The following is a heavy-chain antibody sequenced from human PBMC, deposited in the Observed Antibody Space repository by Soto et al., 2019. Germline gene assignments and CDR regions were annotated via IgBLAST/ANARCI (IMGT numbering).Heavy chain of an antibody. CDR2: ISYDGSNK. J-gene: IGHJ4*02. CDR1: GFTFSSYA. D-gene: IGHD2-21*02. V-gene: IGHV3-30-3*01. Sequence: GGSLRLSCAASGFTFSSYAMHWVRQAPGKGLEWVAVISYDGSNKYYADSVEGRFTISRDNSKNTLYLQMNSLRAEDTAVYYCARAGYGGNSFYFDYWGQGTLVTVS. CDR3: ARAGYGGNSFYFDY.